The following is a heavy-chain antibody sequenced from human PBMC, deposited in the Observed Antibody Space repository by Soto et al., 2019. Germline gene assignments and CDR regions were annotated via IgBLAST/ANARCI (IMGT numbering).Heavy chain of an antibody. CDR2: IYYSGST. D-gene: IGHD6-19*01. CDR3: ARHSTAPIIAVAAPARWFDP. CDR1: GGSISSSSYY. Sequence: SETLSLTCTVSGGSISSSSYYWGWIRQPPGKGLEWIGSIYYSGSTYYNPSLKSRVTISVDTSKNQFSLKLSSVTAADTAVYYCARHSTAPIIAVAAPARWFDPWGQGTLVTVSS. V-gene: IGHV4-39*01. J-gene: IGHJ5*02.